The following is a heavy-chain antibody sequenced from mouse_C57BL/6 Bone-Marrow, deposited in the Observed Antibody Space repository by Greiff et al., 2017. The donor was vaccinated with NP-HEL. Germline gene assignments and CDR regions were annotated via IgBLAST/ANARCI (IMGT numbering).Heavy chain of an antibody. V-gene: IGHV5-12*01. D-gene: IGHD4-1*01. CDR3: ARPPGKDGLYYYAMDY. CDR1: GFTFSDYY. J-gene: IGHJ4*01. CDR2: ISNGGGST. Sequence: EVMLVESGGGLVQPGGSLKLSCAASGFTFSDYYMYWVRQTPEKRLEWVAYISNGGGSTYYPDTVKGRFTISRDNAKNTLYLQMSRLKSEDTAMYYCARPPGKDGLYYYAMDYWGQGTSVTVSS.